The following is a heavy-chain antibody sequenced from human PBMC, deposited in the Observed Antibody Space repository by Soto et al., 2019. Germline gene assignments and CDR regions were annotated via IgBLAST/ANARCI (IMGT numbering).Heavy chain of an antibody. CDR2: IKQDGSEK. D-gene: IGHD6-19*01. Sequence: GGSLRLSCAASGFTFSSYWMSWVRQAPGKGLEWVANIKQDGSEKYYVDSVRGRFTLSRDNAKNSLQLQMNSLRAEDTAIYFCARVAYFNGWIFDYWRQGTLVTV. J-gene: IGHJ4*01. CDR1: GFTFSSYW. CDR3: ARVAYFNGWIFDY. V-gene: IGHV3-7*01.